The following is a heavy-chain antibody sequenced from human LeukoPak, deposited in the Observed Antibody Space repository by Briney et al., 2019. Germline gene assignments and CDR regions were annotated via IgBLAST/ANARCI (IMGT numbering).Heavy chain of an antibody. Sequence: ASVKVSCKASGYTFTSYDINWVRQATGQGLEWMGWMNPNSGNTGYAQKFQGRVTMTRNTSISTAYMELSSLRSEDTAVYYCARSYYGSGSSRPHCYYYGMDVWGQGTTVTVSS. J-gene: IGHJ6*02. V-gene: IGHV1-8*01. CDR1: GYTFTSYD. D-gene: IGHD3-10*01. CDR3: ARSYYGSGSSRPHCYYYGMDV. CDR2: MNPNSGNT.